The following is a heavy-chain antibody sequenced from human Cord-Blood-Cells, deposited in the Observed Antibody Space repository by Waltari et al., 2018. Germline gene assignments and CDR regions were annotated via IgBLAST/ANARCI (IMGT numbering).Heavy chain of an antibody. CDR1: GYTFTSYA. D-gene: IGHD1-26*01. Sequence: QVQLVQSGAEVKKPGASVKVSCKASGYTFTSYAMHWVRQAPGQRLEWMGWINAGNGNTKYSQKFQGRVTITRDTSASTAYMELSSVRSEDTAVYYCARGAYSGSHYGWYFDLWGRGTLVTVSS. CDR2: INAGNGNT. CDR3: ARGAYSGSHYGWYFDL. V-gene: IGHV1-3*01. J-gene: IGHJ2*01.